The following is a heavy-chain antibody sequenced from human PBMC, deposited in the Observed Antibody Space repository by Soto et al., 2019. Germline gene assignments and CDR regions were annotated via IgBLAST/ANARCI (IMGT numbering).Heavy chain of an antibody. J-gene: IGHJ4*02. V-gene: IGHV1-18*01. CDR1: GYTFTSYD. D-gene: IGHD6-13*01. Sequence: ASVKVSCKASGYTFTSYDINWVRQATGQGLEWMGWISAYNGNTNYAQKLQGRVTMTTDTSTSTAYMELRSLRSDDTAVYYCARDPSGSSWYDIGLDYWGQGTLVTVSS. CDR3: ARDPSGSSWYDIGLDY. CDR2: ISAYNGNT.